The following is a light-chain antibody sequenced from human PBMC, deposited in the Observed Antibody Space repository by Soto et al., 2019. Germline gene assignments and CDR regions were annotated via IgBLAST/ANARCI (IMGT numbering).Light chain of an antibody. J-gene: IGKJ1*01. Sequence: IQMTQSPSTLSGSVGDRVTITCRASQTISSWLAWYQQKPGKAPELLIYKASTLNSGVPSRFSGSGSGTEFTLTISSLQPDDFATYYCQQYQIDWTFGQGTKVDIK. CDR2: KAS. CDR1: QTISSW. CDR3: QQYQIDWT. V-gene: IGKV1-5*03.